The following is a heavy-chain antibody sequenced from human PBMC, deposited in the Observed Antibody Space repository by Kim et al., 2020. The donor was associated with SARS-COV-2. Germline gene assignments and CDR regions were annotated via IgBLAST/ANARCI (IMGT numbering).Heavy chain of an antibody. D-gene: IGHD6-13*01. J-gene: IGHJ3*02. CDR3: ARESRAAVVPDAFDI. Sequence: QKCQDRVTITADKFTSTVYMELSSLRSEDTAVYYCARESRAAVVPDAFDIWGQGTMVTVSS. V-gene: IGHV1-69*04.